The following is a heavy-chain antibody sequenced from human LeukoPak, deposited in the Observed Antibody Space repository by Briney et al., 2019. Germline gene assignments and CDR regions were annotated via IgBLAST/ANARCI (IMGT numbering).Heavy chain of an antibody. CDR2: ISNSSTAI. CDR3: ARSVIAVAGYDAFDI. CDR1: GFTFSSYE. V-gene: IGHV3-48*03. J-gene: IGHJ3*02. Sequence: GGSLRLSCAASGFTFSSYEMNRVRQAPGKGLEWVSYISNSSTAIYYADSVKGRFTISRDNAKSSLYLQMNSLRAEDTAVYYCARSVIAVAGYDAFDIWGQGTVVTVSS. D-gene: IGHD6-19*01.